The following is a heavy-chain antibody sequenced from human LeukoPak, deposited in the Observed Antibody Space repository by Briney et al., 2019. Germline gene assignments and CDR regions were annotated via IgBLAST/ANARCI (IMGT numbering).Heavy chain of an antibody. CDR1: GYTFTDYA. Sequence: ASVKVSCKGSGYTFTDYAVHWVRQAPGQRLEWVAWINTDNGNTRYSQKFQGRVTIIRDTSASTAYMELSSLEFEDTAVYYCASRPGIEVAGFAYWGQGTLVPVSS. CDR2: INTDNGNT. CDR3: ASRPGIEVAGFAY. D-gene: IGHD6-19*01. V-gene: IGHV1-3*04. J-gene: IGHJ4*02.